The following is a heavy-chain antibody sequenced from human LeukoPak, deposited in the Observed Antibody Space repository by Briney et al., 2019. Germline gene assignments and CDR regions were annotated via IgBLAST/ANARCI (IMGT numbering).Heavy chain of an antibody. V-gene: IGHV4-4*07. CDR3: ARGLVVAVDRGDYYYGMDV. CDR1: WGSISSYY. Sequence: PSETLSLTCTVSWGSISSYYGSWIRHPAGKGXXXXXXXXXXGSTNYNPSLKSRVSMSVDTSKNQFSLKLSSVTAADTAVYYCARGLVVAVDRGDYYYGMDVWGQGTTVTVSS. J-gene: IGHJ6*02. D-gene: IGHD2-15*01. CDR2: XXXXGST.